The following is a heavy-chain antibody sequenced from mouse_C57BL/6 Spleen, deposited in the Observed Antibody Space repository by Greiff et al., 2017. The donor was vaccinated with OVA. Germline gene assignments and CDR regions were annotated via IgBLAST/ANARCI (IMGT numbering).Heavy chain of an antibody. V-gene: IGHV1-76*01. J-gene: IGHJ2*01. CDR1: GYTFPDSY. D-gene: IGHD2-4*01. CDR2: IYPGRGHT. CDR3: AIDYAGYFDY. Sequence: QVQLKQSGAELVRPGASVKLSCKASGYTFPDSYLNWVKQRPGQGLEWLSSIYPGRGHTYSNEKFKGKATLTAEKSSSTAYMQLSRLTSEDSAVYFCAIDYAGYFDYWGQGTTLTVSS.